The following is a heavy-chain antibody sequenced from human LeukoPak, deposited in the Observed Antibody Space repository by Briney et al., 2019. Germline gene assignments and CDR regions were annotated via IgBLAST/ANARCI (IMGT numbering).Heavy chain of an antibody. CDR3: ARDRDGYNYYFDY. J-gene: IGHJ4*02. CDR2: INPNSGGT. CDR1: GYTFTGYY. V-gene: IGHV1-2*02. Sequence: ASVKVSCKASGYTFTGYYMHWVRQAPGQGLEWMGWINPNSGGTNYAQKFQGRVTMTRDTSNSTAYMELSRLRSDDTAVYYCARDRDGYNYYFDYWGQGTLVTVSS. D-gene: IGHD5-24*01.